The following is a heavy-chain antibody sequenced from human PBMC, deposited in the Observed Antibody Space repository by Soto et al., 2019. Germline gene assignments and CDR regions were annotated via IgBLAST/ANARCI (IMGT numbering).Heavy chain of an antibody. J-gene: IGHJ4*02. CDR3: SRGYPPRDQLGNLPGAF. V-gene: IGHV1-46*03. CDR1: GYTFTSYY. CDR2: INPSGGST. Sequence: QVQLVQSGAEVMQPGASVKVSCKASGYTFTSYYIQWVRQAPGQGLEWMGIINPSGGSTNYAQKFQGRVTMTREPSTSTVYMELSSLRSEDTAIYYCSRGYPPRDQLGNLPGAFWGQGTLVTVSS. D-gene: IGHD1-1*01.